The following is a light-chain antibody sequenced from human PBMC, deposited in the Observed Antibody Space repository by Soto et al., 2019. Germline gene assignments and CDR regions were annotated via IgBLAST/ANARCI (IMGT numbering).Light chain of an antibody. CDR1: SSDIGAYDH. CDR2: SVS. Sequence: QSALTQPASVSGSPGQSITISCSGTSSDIGAYDHVAWFQQFPGKTPKLVIYSVSNRPSGVSYRFSGSKSGNTASLTISGLQAEDAADYYCISYTVSRSYVFGTGTKVTVL. CDR3: ISYTVSRSYV. V-gene: IGLV2-14*01. J-gene: IGLJ1*01.